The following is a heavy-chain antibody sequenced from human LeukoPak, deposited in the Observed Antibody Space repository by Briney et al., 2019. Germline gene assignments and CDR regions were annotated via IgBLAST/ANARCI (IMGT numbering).Heavy chain of an antibody. CDR2: ITSNGGST. D-gene: IGHD2-2*01. Sequence: GGSLRLSCSASGFTFSSYAMHWVRHAPGKGLEYVSAITSNGGSTYYADSVKGRFTISRDNSKNTLYLQMSSLRPEDTAVYYCVNGSCSSTSCYGGYYWGQGTLVTVSS. CDR1: GFTFSSYA. J-gene: IGHJ4*02. V-gene: IGHV3-64D*06. CDR3: VNGSCSSTSCYGGYY.